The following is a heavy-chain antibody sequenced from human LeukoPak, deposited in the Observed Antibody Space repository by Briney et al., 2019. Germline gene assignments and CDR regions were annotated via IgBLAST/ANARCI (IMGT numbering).Heavy chain of an antibody. V-gene: IGHV4-39*07. CDR2: IYYSVST. CDR3: ARVTYDSDRTNWFDP. CDR1: GGSISSSSYY. J-gene: IGHJ5*02. Sequence: SETLSLTCTVSGGSISSSSYYWGWIRQPPGKGLEWIGSIYYSVSTYYNPSLKSRVTISVDTSKNQFSLKLNSMTPANTAVYYCARVTYDSDRTNWFDPWGQGTLVTVSS. D-gene: IGHD3-22*01.